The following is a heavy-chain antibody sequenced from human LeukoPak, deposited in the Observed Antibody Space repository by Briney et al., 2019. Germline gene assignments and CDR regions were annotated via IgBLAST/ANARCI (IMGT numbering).Heavy chain of an antibody. J-gene: IGHJ4*02. V-gene: IGHV3-9*01. D-gene: IGHD3-10*01. Sequence: GGSLRLSCAASGFGFDEFAMHWVRQAPGKGLEWVSGIRWSSESIGYADSVKGRFIISRDDAKTSLYLQMNSLRPEDTAFYYCVKDIWRGWFGVGIDSWGRGTLVTVSS. CDR1: GFGFDEFA. CDR2: IRWSSESI. CDR3: VKDIWRGWFGVGIDS.